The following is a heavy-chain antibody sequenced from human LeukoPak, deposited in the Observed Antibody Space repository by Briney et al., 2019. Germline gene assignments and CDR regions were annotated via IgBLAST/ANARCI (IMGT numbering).Heavy chain of an antibody. D-gene: IGHD3-10*01. J-gene: IGHJ4*02. CDR2: IHYSGST. Sequence: WIRQPPGKGLEWLGSIHYSGSTYYNPSLKSRVTISVDTSENQFSLNLSSVTAADTAVYYCARDGGSGSYYKADYWGQGTLVTVSS. V-gene: IGHV4-39*07. CDR3: ARDGGSGSYYKADY.